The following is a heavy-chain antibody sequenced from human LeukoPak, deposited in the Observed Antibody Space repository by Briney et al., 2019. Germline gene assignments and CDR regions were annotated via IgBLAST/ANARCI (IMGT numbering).Heavy chain of an antibody. Sequence: GGSLRLSCAASGFTFSTYAMHWVRQAPGKGLEWVAVISSDGSNKYYADSVKGRFTISRDNSKNTLYLQMNSLRAEDTAVYYCAKDRADVVPTMVLDYWGQGILVTVSS. CDR2: ISSDGSNK. CDR3: AKDRADVVPTMVLDY. D-gene: IGHD5-12*01. CDR1: GFTFSTYA. J-gene: IGHJ4*02. V-gene: IGHV3-30*04.